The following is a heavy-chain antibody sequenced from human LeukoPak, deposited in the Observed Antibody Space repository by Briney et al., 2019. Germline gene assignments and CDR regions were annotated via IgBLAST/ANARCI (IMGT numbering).Heavy chain of an antibody. CDR2: INWNSGSR. D-gene: IGHD3-22*01. CDR1: GFTFDDYA. V-gene: IGHV3-9*01. J-gene: IGHJ4*02. Sequence: GRSLRLSCAASGFTFDDYAMHWVRQAPGKGLEWVSGINWNSGSRGYADSVKGRFTISRDNAKNSLYLQMNSLRAEDTALYYCAKAWNSDSGGLVDYWGQGTLVTVSS. CDR3: AKAWNSDSGGLVDY.